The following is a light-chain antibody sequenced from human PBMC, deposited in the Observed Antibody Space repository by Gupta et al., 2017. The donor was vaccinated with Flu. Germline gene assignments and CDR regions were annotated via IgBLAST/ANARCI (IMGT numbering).Light chain of an antibody. CDR2: DDT. CDR1: NSNFGDNY. CDR3: GTWDDSLSAWV. Sequence: QSVLTQPPSMSAAPGQKVTISCSGGNSNFGDNYVPWYQQLPGATPTLLMYDDTKRPSGIPDRCSGSKSGTSATRDIAGLRTGDEADYYCGTWDDSLSAWVFGGGTTLTVL. V-gene: IGLV1-51*01. J-gene: IGLJ3*02.